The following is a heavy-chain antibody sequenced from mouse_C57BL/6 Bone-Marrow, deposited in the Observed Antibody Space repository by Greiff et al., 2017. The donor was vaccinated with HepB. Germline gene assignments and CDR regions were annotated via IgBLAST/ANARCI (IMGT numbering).Heavy chain of an antibody. Sequence: EVQLVESGGGLVKPGGSLKLSCAASGFTFSSYAMSWVRQTPEKRLEWVATISDGGSYTYYPDNVKGRFTISRDNAKNNLYLQMSHLKSEDTAMYYCARDPRWWDFDYWGQGTTLTVSS. J-gene: IGHJ2*01. CDR1: GFTFSSYA. CDR2: ISDGGSYT. D-gene: IGHD1-1*02. CDR3: ARDPRWWDFDY. V-gene: IGHV5-4*01.